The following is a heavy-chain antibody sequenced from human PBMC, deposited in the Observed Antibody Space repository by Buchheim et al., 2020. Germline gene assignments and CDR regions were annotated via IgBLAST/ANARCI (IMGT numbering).Heavy chain of an antibody. D-gene: IGHD2-8*02. V-gene: IGHV3-33*01. CDR2: IWYDGSNK. CDR3: ARDFCTGDCGFEH. CDR1: GFTFSGYG. Sequence: QVQLAESGGGVVQPGRSLRLSCAASGFTFSGYGMHWVRQSPGKGLERVSCIWYDGSNKYYADFVKGRFTISRDNSKSTLFLQMNSLRAEDTAVYYCARDFCTGDCGFEHWGQGTL. J-gene: IGHJ4*02.